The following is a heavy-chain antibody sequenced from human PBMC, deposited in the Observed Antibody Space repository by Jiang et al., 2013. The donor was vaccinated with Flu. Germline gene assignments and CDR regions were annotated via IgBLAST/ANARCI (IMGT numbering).Heavy chain of an antibody. Sequence: SGSGLVKPSETLSLTCTVSGGSISTYYWSWIRQPPGKGLEWIGYIYYSGSTDYNPSLKSRVTISVDTSKNQFSLKLSSVTAADTAVYYCAREVPDYYDSSGYFIDYWGQGTLVTVSS. D-gene: IGHD3-22*01. V-gene: IGHV4-59*01. J-gene: IGHJ4*02. CDR1: GGSISTYY. CDR3: AREVPDYYDSSGYFIDY. CDR2: IYYSGST.